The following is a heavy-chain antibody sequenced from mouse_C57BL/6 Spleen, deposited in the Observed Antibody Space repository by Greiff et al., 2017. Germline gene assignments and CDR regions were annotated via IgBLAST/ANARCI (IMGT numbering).Heavy chain of an antibody. J-gene: IGHJ4*01. CDR2: INPSTGGT. V-gene: IGHV1-42*01. CDR1: GYSFTGYY. Sequence: SGPELVKPGASVKISCKASGYSFTGYYMNWVKQSPEKSLEWIGEINPSTGGTTYNQKFKAKATLTVDKSSSTAYMQLKSLTSEDSAVYYCAKYGSSIYAMDYWGQGTSVTVSS. CDR3: AKYGSSIYAMDY. D-gene: IGHD1-1*01.